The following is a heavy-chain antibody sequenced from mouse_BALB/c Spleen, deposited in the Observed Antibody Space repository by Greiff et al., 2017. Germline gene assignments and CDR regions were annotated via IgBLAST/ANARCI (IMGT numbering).Heavy chain of an antibody. D-gene: IGHD1-1*01. CDR2: IWSGGST. J-gene: IGHJ2*01. CDR1: GFSLTSYG. Sequence: VQLQQSGPGLVQPSQSLSITCTVSGFSLTSYGLHWVRQSPGKGLEWLGVIWSGGSTDYNAAFISRLSISKDNSKSQVFFKMNSLQADDTAIDYCARGLLRYYFDDWGQGTTLTVSS. V-gene: IGHV2-4-1*01. CDR3: ARGLLRYYFDD.